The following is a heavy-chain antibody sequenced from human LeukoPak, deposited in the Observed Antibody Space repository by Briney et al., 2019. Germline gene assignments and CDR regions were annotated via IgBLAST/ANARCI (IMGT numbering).Heavy chain of an antibody. J-gene: IGHJ4*02. V-gene: IGHV3-23*01. CDR1: GFTFSNYA. CDR3: AKGDSSGPTHFDY. D-gene: IGHD6-19*01. CDR2: ISGSGSYT. Sequence: GGSLRLSCSTSGFTFSNYAMSWVRQAPGKGLEWVSAISGSGSYTYYPDSVKGRFTISRDNSKNTLYLQTNSLRAEDTAVYYCAKGDSSGPTHFDYWGQGTLVTVSS.